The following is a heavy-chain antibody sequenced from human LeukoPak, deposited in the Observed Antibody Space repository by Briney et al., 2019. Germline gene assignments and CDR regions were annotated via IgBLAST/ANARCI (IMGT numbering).Heavy chain of an antibody. CDR2: INHSGTT. CDR3: ARDRYGDSTIDY. Sequence: SETLSLTCAVYGGSFSGYYWSWIRQPPGKGLEWIGEINHSGTTNYNPSLKSRVTISVDTSKNQFSLKLSSVTAADTAVYYCARDRYGDSTIDYWGQGTLVTVSS. V-gene: IGHV4-34*01. J-gene: IGHJ4*02. D-gene: IGHD4-17*01. CDR1: GGSFSGYY.